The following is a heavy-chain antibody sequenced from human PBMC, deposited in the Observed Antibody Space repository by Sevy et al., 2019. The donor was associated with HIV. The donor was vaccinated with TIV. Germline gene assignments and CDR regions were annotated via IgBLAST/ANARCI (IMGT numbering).Heavy chain of an antibody. CDR3: ARDVFHHKDIVLMMYHEGGRSWFGP. V-gene: IGHV1-18*01. J-gene: IGHJ5*02. Sequence: ASVKVSCKASGYTFTSYGISWVRQAPGQGLEWMGWISAYNGNTNYTQKLQGRGTMTTDTSTSTAYMELRSLRSDDTAVYYSARDVFHHKDIVLMMYHEGGRSWFGPWGQGTLVTASS. CDR1: GYTFTSYG. CDR2: ISAYNGNT. D-gene: IGHD2-8*01.